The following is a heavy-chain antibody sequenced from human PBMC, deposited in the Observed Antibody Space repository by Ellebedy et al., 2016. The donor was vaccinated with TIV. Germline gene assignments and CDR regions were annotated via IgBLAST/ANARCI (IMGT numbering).Heavy chain of an antibody. CDR1: GFTLGNYA. CDR3: AKALYGGNF. J-gene: IGHJ4*02. V-gene: IGHV3-30*04. Sequence: GGSLRLXCAASGFTLGNYALHWVRQAPGEGLEWLALISFDGSVRYYADSVKGRFTISRDNSKNTLSLQMNSLRAEDTAVYYCAKALYGGNFWGQGTLVTVSS. CDR2: ISFDGSVR. D-gene: IGHD4-23*01.